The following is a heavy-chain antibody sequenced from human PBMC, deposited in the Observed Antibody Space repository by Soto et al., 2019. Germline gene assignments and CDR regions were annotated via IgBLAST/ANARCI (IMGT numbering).Heavy chain of an antibody. D-gene: IGHD1-26*01. CDR1: GFTFSSYG. J-gene: IGHJ4*02. Sequence: VQLVESGGGVVQPGRSLRLSCAASGFTFSSYGMHWVRQAPGKGLEWVAVIWYDGSNKYYADSVKGRFTISRDNSKNTLYLQMNSLRAEDTAVYYCARGVDEKSGSRLDYWGQGTLVTVSS. V-gene: IGHV3-33*01. CDR3: ARGVDEKSGSRLDY. CDR2: IWYDGSNK.